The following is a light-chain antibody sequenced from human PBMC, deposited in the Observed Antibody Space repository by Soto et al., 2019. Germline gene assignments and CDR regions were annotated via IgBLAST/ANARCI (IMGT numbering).Light chain of an antibody. V-gene: IGKV3-20*01. CDR3: QQYGSSLFT. Sequence: EIVLTQSPGTLSLSPGERATLSCRASQSVSSSYLAWYQQKPGQAPRLLIYGASSRATGIPDRFSGSGSGTDFTLTISRLEPEDFAVYYFQQYGSSLFTFGPGTKVDI. CDR1: QSVSSSY. CDR2: GAS. J-gene: IGKJ3*01.